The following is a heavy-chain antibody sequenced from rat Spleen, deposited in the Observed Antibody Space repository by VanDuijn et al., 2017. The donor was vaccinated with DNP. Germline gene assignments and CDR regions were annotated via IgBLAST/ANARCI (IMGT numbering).Heavy chain of an antibody. D-gene: IGHD1-10*01. V-gene: IGHV5S13*01. CDR2: ISTVGDNG. J-gene: IGHJ4*01. Sequence: EVQLVESGGGLVQPGRSLKLSCTASGFSFRNYGMAWVRQTPTKGLEWVASISTVGDNGVYRDSVQGRFTISRDNAQNTLYLQMSKLGSEDTAIYYWSRNNYYAMDAWGQGTSVTVSS. CDR1: GFSFRNYG. CDR3: SRNNYYAMDA.